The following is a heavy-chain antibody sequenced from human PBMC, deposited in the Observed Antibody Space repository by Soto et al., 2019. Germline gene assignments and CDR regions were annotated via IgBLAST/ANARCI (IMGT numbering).Heavy chain of an antibody. D-gene: IGHD2-2*01. J-gene: IGHJ6*03. Sequence: ASLKVSCKASGYTFTSYDINWVRQATGEGLEWMGWMNPNSGNTGYAQKFQGRVTMTRNTSISTAYMELSSLRSEDTAVYYCARGIRIVVVPGGAYYYYMDVWGKGTRVTVPS. CDR3: ARGIRIVVVPGGAYYYYMDV. CDR1: GYTFTSYD. CDR2: MNPNSGNT. V-gene: IGHV1-8*01.